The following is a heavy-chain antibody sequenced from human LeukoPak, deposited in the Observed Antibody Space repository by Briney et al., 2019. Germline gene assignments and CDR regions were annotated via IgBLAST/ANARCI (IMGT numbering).Heavy chain of an antibody. CDR1: GGSFSGYY. V-gene: IGHV4-34*01. Sequence: SETLSLTCAVYGGSFSGYYWSWIRQPPGKGLEWIGEINHSGSTNYNPSLKSRVTISVDTSKNQFSLKLSSVTAADTAVYYCARVGVTGEFDYWGQGTLVTVSS. CDR3: ARVGVTGEFDY. J-gene: IGHJ4*02. CDR2: INHSGST. D-gene: IGHD7-27*01.